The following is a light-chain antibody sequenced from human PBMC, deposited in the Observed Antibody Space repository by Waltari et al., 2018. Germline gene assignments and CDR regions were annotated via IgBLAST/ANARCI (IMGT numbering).Light chain of an antibody. CDR2: GAS. CDR1: KSVGWS. Sequence: EIVLTQSPGTLSLSPGEGATLSCRASKSVGWSLAWYQQKPGQAPRLVISGASSRATGIPDRFSGSGSGTDFSLTISRLEPEDFAVYYCQHYVRLPVTFGQGTKVEI. CDR3: QHYVRLPVT. V-gene: IGKV3-20*01. J-gene: IGKJ1*01.